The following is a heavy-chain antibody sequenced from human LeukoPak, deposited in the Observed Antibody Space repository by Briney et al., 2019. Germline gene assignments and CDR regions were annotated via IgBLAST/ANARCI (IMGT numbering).Heavy chain of an antibody. Sequence: ASVKVSCKASGYTFTSYGISWVRQAPGQGLEWMGWISAHNGNTNYAQKLQGRVTMTTDTSTSTAYMELRSLRSDDTAVYYCARTLVGVSGGSFQILGDYGFDYWGQGTLVTVSS. J-gene: IGHJ4*02. D-gene: IGHD2-15*01. CDR2: ISAHNGNT. V-gene: IGHV1-18*04. CDR3: ARTLVGVSGGSFQILGDYGFDY. CDR1: GYTFTSYG.